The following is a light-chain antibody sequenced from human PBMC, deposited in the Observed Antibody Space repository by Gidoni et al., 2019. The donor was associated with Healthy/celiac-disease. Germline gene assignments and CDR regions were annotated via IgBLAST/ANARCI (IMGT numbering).Light chain of an antibody. CDR3: QQYNDWPPYT. J-gene: IGKJ2*01. Sequence: ELVMTQSPATLSVSPGERATLSCRASQSVSSNLAWYHQKPGPAPRLLIYGASTRATVIPARFSGSGSGTEFTLTISSLQSEDFAVYYCQQYNDWPPYTFGQGTKLEIK. CDR1: QSVSSN. CDR2: GAS. V-gene: IGKV3-15*01.